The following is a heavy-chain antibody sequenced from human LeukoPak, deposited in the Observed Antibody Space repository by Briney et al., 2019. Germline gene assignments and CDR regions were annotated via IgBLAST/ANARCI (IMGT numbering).Heavy chain of an antibody. D-gene: IGHD3-22*01. J-gene: IGHJ3*02. Sequence: GGSLRLSCVASGFTFSNYAMSWVRQTPGKGLEWVSSISGSGGSTHYADSVKGRFTISRDNSKNILYLQMNSLRAEDTAFYYCARDETAYYTDSRGYYPVAFDIWGQGTMVTVSS. CDR2: ISGSGGST. V-gene: IGHV3-23*01. CDR3: ARDETAYYTDSRGYYPVAFDI. CDR1: GFTFSNYA.